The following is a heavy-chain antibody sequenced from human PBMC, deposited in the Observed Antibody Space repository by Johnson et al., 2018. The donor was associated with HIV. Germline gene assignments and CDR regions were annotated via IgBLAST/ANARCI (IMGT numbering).Heavy chain of an antibody. CDR1: GFTFSSYA. CDR2: ISSNGGST. V-gene: IGHV3-64*01. Sequence: VQVVESGGGLVQPGGSLRLSCAASGFTFSSYAMHWVRQAPGKGLEYVSAISSNGGSTYYANSVKGRFPLSRETGKNTLYLQMNSLRAGDTAVYYCARARPGGGDSSADAADDAFDIWGQGTMVTVSS. D-gene: IGHD2-21*01. J-gene: IGHJ3*02. CDR3: ARARPGGGDSSADAADDAFDI.